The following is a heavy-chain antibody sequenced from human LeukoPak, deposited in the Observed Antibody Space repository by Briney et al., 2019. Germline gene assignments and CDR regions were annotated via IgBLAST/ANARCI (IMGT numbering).Heavy chain of an antibody. J-gene: IGHJ6*02. CDR2: INDSDVT. D-gene: IGHD3-22*01. CDR3: ARWALTSYDSSGYYYGMDV. Sequence: SETLSLTCAVYGGSFSGYYWSWIRQPPGKGLEWIGEINDSDVTDYNPSLRSRVTMSVDTSRNQFSLKLSSVTAADTAVYYCARWALTSYDSSGYYYGMDVWGQGTTVTVSS. CDR1: GGSFSGYY. V-gene: IGHV4-34*01.